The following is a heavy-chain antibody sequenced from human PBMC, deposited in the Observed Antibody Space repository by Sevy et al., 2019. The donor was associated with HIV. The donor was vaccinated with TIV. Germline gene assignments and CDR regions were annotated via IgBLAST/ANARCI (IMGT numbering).Heavy chain of an antibody. D-gene: IGHD1-26*01. J-gene: IGHJ5*02. CDR2: VFYTGST. V-gene: IGHV4-59*01. CDR3: ARRGEELALNWFDP. Sequence: SETLSLTCSVSGGSISDYYWIWIRQPPGKGLEWIGFVFYTGSTNYNPSLESRVTMSVDMSKNQFSLKLSSVTAADTAVYFCARRGEELALNWFDPWGQGTLVTVSS. CDR1: GGSISDYY.